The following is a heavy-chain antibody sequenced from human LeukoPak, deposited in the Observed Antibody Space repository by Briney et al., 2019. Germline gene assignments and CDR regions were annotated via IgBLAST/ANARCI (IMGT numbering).Heavy chain of an antibody. D-gene: IGHD5-18*01. CDR2: ISGSGGST. J-gene: IGHJ4*02. V-gene: IGHV3-23*01. CDR1: GFTFSSYA. Sequence: GGSLRLSCAASGFTFSSYAMSWVRQAPGKGLEWVSAISGSGGSTYYADSVKGRFTISRDNSKNTLYLQMNSLRAEDTAEYYCAKDVSRIQPPRYFDYWGQGTLVTVSS. CDR3: AKDVSRIQPPRYFDY.